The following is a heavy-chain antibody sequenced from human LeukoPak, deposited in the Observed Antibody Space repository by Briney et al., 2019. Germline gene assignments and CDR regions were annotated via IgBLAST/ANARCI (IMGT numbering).Heavy chain of an antibody. V-gene: IGHV1-24*01. J-gene: IGHJ2*01. CDR2: FDPEDGET. CDR3: AASSSQILDKIYYFDL. Sequence: ASVKVSCKPSGYTLRQLSIHWVRQAPGKGLEWMGGFDPEDGETIYSQKFQGRITMTEDTSTDTAYMDLRSLRLDDTAVYYCAASSSQILDKIYYFDLWGRGTLVSVSS. CDR1: GYTLRQLS. D-gene: IGHD3-10*01.